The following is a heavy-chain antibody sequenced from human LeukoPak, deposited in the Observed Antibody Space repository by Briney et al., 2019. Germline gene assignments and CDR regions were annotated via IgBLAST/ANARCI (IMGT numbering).Heavy chain of an antibody. V-gene: IGHV4-34*01. CDR2: INHSGST. CDR1: GGSFSGYY. D-gene: IGHD3-10*01. Sequence: ETLSLTCAVYGGSFSGYYWSWIRQPTGKGLEWIGEINHSGSTNYNPSLKSRVTISVDTSKNQFSLKLSSVTAADTAVYYCARGRGAMAPKYYYYMDVWGKGTTVTVSS. J-gene: IGHJ6*03. CDR3: ARGRGAMAPKYYYYMDV.